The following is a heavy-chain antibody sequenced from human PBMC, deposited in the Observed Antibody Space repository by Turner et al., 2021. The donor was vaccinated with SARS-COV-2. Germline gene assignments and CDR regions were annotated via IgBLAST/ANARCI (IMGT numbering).Heavy chain of an antibody. Sequence: QVQLVQSGAEVKKPGASVKVSCTVSGYTLIELSMHWVRQAPGKGVEWMGGFDPEDVETIYAQKFKGRVTMTEDTSTDTAYMELSSLRSEDTAVYYCATDEAAMVRGVIPYYYYGMDVWGQGTTVTVSS. D-gene: IGHD3-10*01. CDR1: GYTLIELS. CDR3: ATDEAAMVRGVIPYYYYGMDV. CDR2: FDPEDVET. J-gene: IGHJ6*02. V-gene: IGHV1-24*01.